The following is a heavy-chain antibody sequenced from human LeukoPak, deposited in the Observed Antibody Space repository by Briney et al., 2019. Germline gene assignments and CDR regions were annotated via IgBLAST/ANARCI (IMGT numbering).Heavy chain of an antibody. Sequence: PSETLSLTCAVYGGSFSGYYWSWVRQPPGKGLEWIGEINHSGSTNYNPSLKSRVTISVDTSKNQFSLKLSSVTAADTAVYYCARGRNNRPDYVWGSYRLWGQGTLVTVSS. CDR2: INHSGST. J-gene: IGHJ4*02. V-gene: IGHV4-34*01. D-gene: IGHD3-16*02. CDR3: ARGRNNRPDYVWGSYRL. CDR1: GGSFSGYY.